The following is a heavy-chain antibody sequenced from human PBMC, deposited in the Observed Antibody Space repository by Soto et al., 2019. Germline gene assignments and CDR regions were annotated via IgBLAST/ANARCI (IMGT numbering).Heavy chain of an antibody. J-gene: IGHJ4*02. V-gene: IGHV1-69*06. CDR1: GSTLNTYT. Sequence: GASVKVSCKASGSTLNTYTINWVRQAPGRRLEWVGQIVPMYDSVNYAENFQGRVTITADKSTKTSFMELTSLKSEDTALYFCATWRHYSGSYCFDYWGQGTLVTVSS. D-gene: IGHD1-26*01. CDR2: IVPMYDSV. CDR3: ATWRHYSGSYCFDY.